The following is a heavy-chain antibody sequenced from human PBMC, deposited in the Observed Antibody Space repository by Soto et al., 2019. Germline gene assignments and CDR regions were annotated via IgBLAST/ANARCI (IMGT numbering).Heavy chain of an antibody. CDR1: GYTFTSYA. Sequence: QVQLVQSGAEVKKPGASVRISCRTSGYTFTSYAITWLRHAPGQRLEWMGWINGGNGDTKYSQKFQDRLSITRDTSATTVSLGLSSLTPEDTAIYYCARGPLSLYSADFRWGQGTLVTVSS. V-gene: IGHV1-3*01. D-gene: IGHD1-26*01. CDR3: ARGPLSLYSADFR. CDR2: INGGNGDT. J-gene: IGHJ4*02.